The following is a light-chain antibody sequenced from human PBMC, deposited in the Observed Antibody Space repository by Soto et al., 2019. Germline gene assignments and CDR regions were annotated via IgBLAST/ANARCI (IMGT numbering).Light chain of an antibody. J-gene: IGKJ4*01. CDR3: QKYGSSPLT. Sequence: EIVLTQSPGTLSLSPGERATLSCRASQSVSSDYLAWYQQKPGQTPKVLIYRASSRATGIPDRFSGSGSGTDFTLTISRLEPEDFAVYYCQKYGSSPLTFGGGTKVEIK. CDR2: RAS. V-gene: IGKV3-20*01. CDR1: QSVSSDY.